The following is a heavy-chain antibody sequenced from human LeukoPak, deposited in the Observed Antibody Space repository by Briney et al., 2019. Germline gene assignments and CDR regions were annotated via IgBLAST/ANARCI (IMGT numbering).Heavy chain of an antibody. CDR2: INHSGST. Sequence: SETLSLTCAVYGGSFSGYYWSWIRQPPGKGLEWIGEINHSGSTNYNPSLKSRVTISVDTSKNQFSLKLSSVTAADTAVYYCAGGSRYSSSCWFDPWGQGTLVTVSS. CDR3: AGGSRYSSSCWFDP. J-gene: IGHJ5*02. V-gene: IGHV4-34*01. D-gene: IGHD6-6*01. CDR1: GGSFSGYY.